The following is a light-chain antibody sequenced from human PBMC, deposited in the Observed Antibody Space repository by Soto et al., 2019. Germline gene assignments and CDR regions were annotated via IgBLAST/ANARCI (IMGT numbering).Light chain of an antibody. CDR3: QQYYNYPYT. Sequence: AIRMTQSPSSFSASTGDRVSITCRASQGIGSFLAWYQQEPGKAPKLLIYAASTLQSGVPSRFSGSGSGTDFTLNISYLQSEDFATYYCQQYYNYPYTFGQGTKLEIK. V-gene: IGKV1-8*01. CDR2: AAS. CDR1: QGIGSF. J-gene: IGKJ2*01.